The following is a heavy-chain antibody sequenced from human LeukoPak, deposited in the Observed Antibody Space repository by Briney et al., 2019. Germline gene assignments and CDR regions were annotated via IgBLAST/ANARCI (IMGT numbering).Heavy chain of an antibody. Sequence: SQTLSLTCAISGDSVSSKNGAWNWIRQSPSRGLEWLGRTYYRSKWYDEYADSVKGRVTISPDTSKNQFSLHVYSVTPEDTAVYYCARDLGTRGWYTFDFWDQGTLVTVSS. D-gene: IGHD6-19*01. J-gene: IGHJ5*01. CDR3: ARDLGTRGWYTFDF. CDR1: GDSVSSKNGA. CDR2: TYYRSKWYD. V-gene: IGHV6-1*01.